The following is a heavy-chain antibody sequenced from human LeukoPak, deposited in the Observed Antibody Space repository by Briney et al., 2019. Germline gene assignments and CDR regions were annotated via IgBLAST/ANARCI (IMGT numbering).Heavy chain of an antibody. J-gene: IGHJ5*02. CDR2: INPNSGGT. CDR3: ARDNWFDP. CDR1: GGTFSSYA. Sequence: LGSSVKVSCKASGGTFSSYAISWVRQAPGQGLEWMGWINPNSGGTNYAQKFQGRVTMTRDTSISTAYMELSRLRSDDTAVYYCARDNWFDPWGQGTLVTVSS. V-gene: IGHV1-2*03.